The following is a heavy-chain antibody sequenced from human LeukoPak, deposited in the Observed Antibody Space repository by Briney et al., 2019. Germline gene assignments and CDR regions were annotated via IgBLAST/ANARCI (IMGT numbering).Heavy chain of an antibody. CDR2: IYYSGST. D-gene: IGHD1-26*01. J-gene: IGHJ4*02. CDR1: GGSISSGGYS. Sequence: PSQTLSLTCAVSGGSISSGGYSWSWIRQPPGKGLEWIGYIYYSGSTYYNPSLKSRVTISVDTSKNQFSLKLSSVTAADTAVYYCARLQSGSYPIDYWGQGTLVTVSS. V-gene: IGHV4-30-4*07. CDR3: ARLQSGSYPIDY.